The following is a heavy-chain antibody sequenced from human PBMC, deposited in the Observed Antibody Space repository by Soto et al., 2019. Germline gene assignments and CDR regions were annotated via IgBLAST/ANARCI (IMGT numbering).Heavy chain of an antibody. V-gene: IGHV3-30*18. J-gene: IGHJ4*02. D-gene: IGHD2-15*01. CDR2: ISYDGSNK. CDR3: AKAQRPYCSGGSCYSGVIDY. CDR1: GFTFSSYG. Sequence: PGGSLRLSCAASGFTFSSYGMHWVRQAPGKGLEWVAVISYDGSNKYYADSVKGRFTISRDNSKNTLYLQMNSLRAEDTAVYYCAKAQRPYCSGGSCYSGVIDYWGQGTLVTVSS.